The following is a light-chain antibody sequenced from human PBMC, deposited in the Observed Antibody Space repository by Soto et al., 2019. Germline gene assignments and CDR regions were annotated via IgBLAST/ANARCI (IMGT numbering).Light chain of an antibody. V-gene: IGLV2-14*01. CDR1: SSDVGAYNY. CDR3: SSKRDSSTLFV. CDR2: EVT. Sequence: QSALTQPASVSGSPGRSITISCTGTSSDVGAYNYVSWYQHHPGKVPKLLIYEVTNRPSGVSDRFSGSKSGNTASLTISGLQAEEEADYYCSSKRDSSTLFVFGTGTKVTVL. J-gene: IGLJ1*01.